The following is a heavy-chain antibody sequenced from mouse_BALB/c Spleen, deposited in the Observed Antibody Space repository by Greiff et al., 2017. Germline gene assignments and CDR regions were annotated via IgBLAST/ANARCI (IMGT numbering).Heavy chain of an antibody. CDR1: GFTFSSFG. D-gene: IGHD2-4*01. CDR2: ISSGSSTI. J-gene: IGHJ4*01. Sequence: EVMLVESGGGLVQPGGSRKLSCAASGFTFSSFGMHWVRQAPEKGLEWVAYISSGSSTIYYADTVKGRFTISRDNPKNTLFLQMTSLRSEDTAMYYCARSWAIDVSITGAMDYWGQGTSVTVSS. V-gene: IGHV5-17*02. CDR3: ARSWAIDVSITGAMDY.